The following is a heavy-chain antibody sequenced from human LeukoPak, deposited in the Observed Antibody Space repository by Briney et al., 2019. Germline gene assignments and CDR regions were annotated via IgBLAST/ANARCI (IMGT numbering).Heavy chain of an antibody. CDR1: GFTFSTYA. CDR2: ISYDGSNK. D-gene: IGHD4-23*01. V-gene: IGHV3-30*04. CDR3: ARRAGGYSHPYDY. Sequence: GGSLRLSCAASGFTFSTYAMHWVRQAPGKGLEWVAVISYDGSNKYYADSVKGRFTISRDNSKNTLYLEMNSLRAEDKAVYYCARRAGGYSHPYDYWGQGILVTVSS. J-gene: IGHJ4*02.